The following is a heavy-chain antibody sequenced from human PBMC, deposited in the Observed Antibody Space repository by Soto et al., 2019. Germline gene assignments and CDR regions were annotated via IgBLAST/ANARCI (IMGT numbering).Heavy chain of an antibody. D-gene: IGHD4-17*01. CDR2: IYHSGIA. V-gene: IGHV4-30-2*01. J-gene: IGHJ6*02. Sequence: WTWIRQPPGKGLEWIGYIYHSGIAYYNPSLKSRVTISVDRSKNQFSLKPSSVTAADTAVYYCASAHYGDYGYGMDVWGQGTTVTVSS. CDR3: ASAHYGDYGYGMDV.